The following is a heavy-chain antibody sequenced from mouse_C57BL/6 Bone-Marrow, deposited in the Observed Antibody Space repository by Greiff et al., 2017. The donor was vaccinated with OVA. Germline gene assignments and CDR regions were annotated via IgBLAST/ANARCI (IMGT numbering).Heavy chain of an antibody. CDR3: IRDYSIYYAMYY. Sequence: VQLQQSGAELVRPGASVTLSCKASGYTFTDYEMHWVKQTPVHGLEWIGAIDPETGGTAYNQKFKGKAILTADKSSSTAYMELRSLTSADSAVYYCIRDYSIYYAMYYWGQGTSVTASP. CDR1: GYTFTDYE. D-gene: IGHD2-5*01. V-gene: IGHV1-15*01. J-gene: IGHJ4*01. CDR2: IDPETGGT.